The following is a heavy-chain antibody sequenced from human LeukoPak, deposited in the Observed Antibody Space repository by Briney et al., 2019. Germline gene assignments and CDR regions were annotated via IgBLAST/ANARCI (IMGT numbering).Heavy chain of an antibody. Sequence: GESLKISCKGSGYSFSSYWIGWVRQMPGKGLEWMGIIYPRDSDTRYSPSFQGQVTISADKSINTAYLQWSSLKASDTAMYYCARQQGYYGSTYWGQGTLVTVSS. V-gene: IGHV5-51*01. J-gene: IGHJ4*02. CDR2: IYPRDSDT. D-gene: IGHD3-10*01. CDR1: GYSFSSYW. CDR3: ARQQGYYGSTY.